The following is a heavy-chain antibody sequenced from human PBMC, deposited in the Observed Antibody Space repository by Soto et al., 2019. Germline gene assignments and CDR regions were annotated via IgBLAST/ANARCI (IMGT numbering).Heavy chain of an antibody. Sequence: SETLSLTCNVSGGSMDGYYCTWIRQSAGNGLDWIGPMFISGSHKYNPSLQSRASMSVDASKNQFSRTLTSVTAADTAVYYCARESPGVVPPNWFDPWGQGTLVTVSS. V-gene: IGHV4-4*07. CDR3: ARESPGVVPPNWFDP. CDR2: MFISGSH. J-gene: IGHJ5*02. D-gene: IGHD2-2*01. CDR1: GGSMDGYY.